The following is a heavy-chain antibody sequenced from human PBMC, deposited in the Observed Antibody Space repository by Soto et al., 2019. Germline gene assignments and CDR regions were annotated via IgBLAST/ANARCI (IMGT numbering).Heavy chain of an antibody. Sequence: ASVKVSCKASGYTFTSYAMHWVRQAPGQRLEWMGWINAGNGNTKYSQKFQGRVTITRDTSTSTAYMELRSLRSDDTAVYYCGKGRSYYYYYGVDVWGQGTTVTVSS. D-gene: IGHD1-26*01. J-gene: IGHJ6*02. CDR2: INAGNGNT. V-gene: IGHV1-3*01. CDR3: GKGRSYYYYYGVDV. CDR1: GYTFTSYA.